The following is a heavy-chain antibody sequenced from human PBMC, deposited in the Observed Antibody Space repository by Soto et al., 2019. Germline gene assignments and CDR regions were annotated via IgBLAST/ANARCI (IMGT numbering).Heavy chain of an antibody. CDR1: GYTFTSYY. CDR3: ARAKYYYDSSGYSNYYYYGMDV. V-gene: IGHV1-46*01. CDR2: INPSGGST. D-gene: IGHD3-22*01. Sequence: QVQLVQSGAEVKKPGASVKVSCKASGYTFTSYYIHWVRQAPGQGLEWMGIINPSGGSTSYAQKFQGRVTMTRDTSTSTVYMELSSLRSEDTAVYYCARAKYYYDSSGYSNYYYYGMDVWGQGTTVTVSS. J-gene: IGHJ6*02.